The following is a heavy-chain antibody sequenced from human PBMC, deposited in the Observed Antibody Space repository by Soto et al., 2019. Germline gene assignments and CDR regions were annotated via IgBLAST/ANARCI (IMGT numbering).Heavy chain of an antibody. D-gene: IGHD6-6*01. J-gene: IGHJ4*02. CDR1: GESLSNYY. Sequence: SETLSLTFAVYGESLSNYYWSWIRQPPGKRLEWIGEISHSGSTIYNPSLKSRVTISVDTSKKQLSLKLSSVTAADTAVYYCASQNQAARYFSYRSQGTLVTVSS. CDR2: ISHSGST. CDR3: ASQNQAARYFSY. V-gene: IGHV4-34*01.